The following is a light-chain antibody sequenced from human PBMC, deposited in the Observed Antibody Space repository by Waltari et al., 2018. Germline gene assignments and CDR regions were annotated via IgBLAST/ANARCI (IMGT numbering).Light chain of an antibody. Sequence: QSGLAQPASASGSPGRSIPITCTGTSREVGNYNLVPWYQQPPGKAPRHLIYEVTKRAPGTSDRFSAAKSGNTASLSISGLQAQEDEADYYCCSYVGLGTYVFGTGTKVTV. CDR3: CSYVGLGTYV. CDR2: EVT. J-gene: IGLJ1*01. CDR1: SREVGNYNL. V-gene: IGLV2-23*02.